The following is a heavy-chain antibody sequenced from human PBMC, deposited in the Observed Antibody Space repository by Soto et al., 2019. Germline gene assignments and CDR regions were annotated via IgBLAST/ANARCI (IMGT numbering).Heavy chain of an antibody. V-gene: IGHV3-7*03. CDR1: GFTFSGYW. Sequence: GGSLRLSCVASGFTFSGYWMSWVRKAPGKGLEWVANINRDGSEEHYVDSVKGRFTISRDNAKNSVYLQMASLRGDDSAVYYCAREPGPRSASIRGLGWFDPWGQGTLVTVSS. CDR3: AREPGPRSASIRGLGWFDP. CDR2: INRDGSEE. J-gene: IGHJ5*02. D-gene: IGHD2-2*01.